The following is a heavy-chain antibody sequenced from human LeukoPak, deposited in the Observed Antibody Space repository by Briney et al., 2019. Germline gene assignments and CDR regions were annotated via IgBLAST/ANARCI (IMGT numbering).Heavy chain of an antibody. CDR3: ARLEGYGDEPLGFGY. Sequence: VASVKVSCKASGGTFSSYAISWVRQAPGQGLEWMGGIIPIFGTANYAQKFQGRVTITADESTSTAYMELSSLRSEDTAVYYCARLEGYGDEPLGFGYWGQGTLVTVSS. D-gene: IGHD4-17*01. J-gene: IGHJ4*02. CDR1: GGTFSSYA. CDR2: IIPIFGTA. V-gene: IGHV1-69*13.